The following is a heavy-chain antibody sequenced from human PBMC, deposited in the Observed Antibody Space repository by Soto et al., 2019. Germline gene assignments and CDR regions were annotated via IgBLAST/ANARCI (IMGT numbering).Heavy chain of an antibody. J-gene: IGHJ4*02. D-gene: IGHD1-26*01. CDR3: ARIDIVGATRDY. V-gene: IGHV3-33*01. CDR1: GFTFSSYG. Sequence: QVQLVESGGGVVQPGRSLRLSCAASGFTFSSYGMHWVRQAPGKGLEWVAVIWYDGSNKYYADSVKGRFTISRDNSKNTLYLQMNSLRAEDTAVYYCARIDIVGATRDYWGQGTLVTVSS. CDR2: IWYDGSNK.